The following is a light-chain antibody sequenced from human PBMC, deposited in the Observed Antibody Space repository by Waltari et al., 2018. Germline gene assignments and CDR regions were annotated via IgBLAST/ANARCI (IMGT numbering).Light chain of an antibody. Sequence: DFQMTQSPSTLSASVGDRATITCRASQSISTWLAWYQQKPGKAPKILIYKGSTLESGVPSRFSGSGFGTEFTLTISSLQPDDFATYYCQQYNHYWTFGQGTKVELK. J-gene: IGKJ1*01. CDR2: KGS. CDR1: QSISTW. CDR3: QQYNHYWT. V-gene: IGKV1-5*03.